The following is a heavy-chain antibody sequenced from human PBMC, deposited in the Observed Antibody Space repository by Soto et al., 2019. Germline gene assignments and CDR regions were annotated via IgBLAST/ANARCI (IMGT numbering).Heavy chain of an antibody. CDR1: GGSFSGYY. Sequence: QVQLQQWGAGLLKPSETLSLTCAVYGGSFSGYYWSWIRQPPGKGLEWIGEINHSGSTNYNPSLKSRVTKALDTSKNQFSLKLSSVTAADTAVYYCARKRVAVRTGGFDYWGQGTLVTVSS. CDR2: INHSGST. V-gene: IGHV4-34*01. D-gene: IGHD6-19*01. J-gene: IGHJ4*02. CDR3: ARKRVAVRTGGFDY.